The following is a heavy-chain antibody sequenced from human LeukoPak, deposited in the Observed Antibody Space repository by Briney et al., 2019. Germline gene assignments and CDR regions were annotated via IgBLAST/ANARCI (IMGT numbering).Heavy chain of an antibody. CDR2: FDTGFGT. J-gene: IGHJ4*02. Sequence: PGGSLRLSCAASGFTFSTASLHWLRQAPGRGLEWVSAFDTGFGTYYPDSLKGRFTVSRDNSKNTLFLQMNSLRAEDTAVYYCARSSGWWSLDYWGQGTLVTVSS. CDR1: GFTFSTAS. CDR3: ARSSGWWSLDY. D-gene: IGHD6-19*01. V-gene: IGHV3-23*01.